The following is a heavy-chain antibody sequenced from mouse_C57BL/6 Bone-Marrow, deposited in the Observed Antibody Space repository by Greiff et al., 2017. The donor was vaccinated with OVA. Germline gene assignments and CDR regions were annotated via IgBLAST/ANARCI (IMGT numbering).Heavy chain of an antibody. D-gene: IGHD1-1*01. CDR2: IDPEAGET. CDR1: GFNIKDYY. CDR3: ARRYYGSTSIYYFDY. V-gene: IGHV14-2*01. Sequence: VQLQQSGAELVKPGASVKLSCTASGFNIKDYYMHWVKQRTEQGLEWIGRIDPEAGETKYAPKFPGKATITAATSSNTAYLQLSSLTSEDTAVYYCARRYYGSTSIYYFDYWGQGTTLTVSS. J-gene: IGHJ2*01.